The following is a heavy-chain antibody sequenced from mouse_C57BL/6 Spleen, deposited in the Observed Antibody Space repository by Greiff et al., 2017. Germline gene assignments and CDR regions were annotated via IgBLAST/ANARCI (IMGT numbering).Heavy chain of an antibody. V-gene: IGHV1-64*01. CDR2: IHPNSGST. CDR1: GYTFTSYW. J-gene: IGHJ2*01. CDR3: SRSTGPFDY. D-gene: IGHD4-1*02. Sequence: QVQLQQSGAELVKPGASVKLSCKASGYTFTSYWMHWVKQRPGKGLEWIGMIHPNSGSTNYNEKFKSKATLTVDKSSSTAYMQLICLTSEDSAVYYCSRSTGPFDYWRQGTTLTLSS.